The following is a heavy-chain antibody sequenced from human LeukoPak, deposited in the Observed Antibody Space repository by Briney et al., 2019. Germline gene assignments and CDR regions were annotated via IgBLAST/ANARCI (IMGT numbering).Heavy chain of an antibody. V-gene: IGHV3-33*01. D-gene: IGHD7-27*01. CDR1: GFTFSSYG. Sequence: PGGSLRLSCAASGFTFSSYGMHWVSQAPGKGLEWVAVICFDGSNKYYADSVKGRFTISRDNSKNTLYLQMNSLRAEDTAVYYCARDRDWGCSYCSYWGQGTLVTASS. CDR3: ARDRDWGCSYCSY. CDR2: ICFDGSNK. J-gene: IGHJ4*02.